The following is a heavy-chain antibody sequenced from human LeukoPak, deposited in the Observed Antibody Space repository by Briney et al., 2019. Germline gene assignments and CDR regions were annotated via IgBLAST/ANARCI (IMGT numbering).Heavy chain of an antibody. Sequence: ASVKVSCKASGYTFTGYYMHWVRQAPGQGLEWMGWINPNRGGTNYAQKFQGRVTMTRDTSISTAYMELSRLRSDDTAVYYCARDRGEMATTPYFDYWGQGILVTVSS. CDR3: ARDRGEMATTPYFDY. J-gene: IGHJ4*02. CDR2: INPNRGGT. V-gene: IGHV1-2*02. D-gene: IGHD5-24*01. CDR1: GYTFTGYY.